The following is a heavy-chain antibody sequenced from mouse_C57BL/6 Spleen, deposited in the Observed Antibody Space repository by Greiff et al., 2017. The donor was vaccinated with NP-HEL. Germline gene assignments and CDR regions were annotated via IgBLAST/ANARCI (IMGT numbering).Heavy chain of an antibody. J-gene: IGHJ4*01. V-gene: IGHV1-69*01. CDR3: ARGSPYCSSLYYYAMDY. CDR2: IDPSDSYT. CDR1: GYTFTSYW. Sequence: QVQLQQPGAELVMPGASVKLSCKASGYTFTSYWMHWVKQRPGQGLEWIGEIDPSDSYTNYNQKFKGKSTLTVDKSSSTAYMQLSSLTSEDSAVYYCARGSPYCSSLYYYAMDYWGQGTSVTVSS. D-gene: IGHD1-1*01.